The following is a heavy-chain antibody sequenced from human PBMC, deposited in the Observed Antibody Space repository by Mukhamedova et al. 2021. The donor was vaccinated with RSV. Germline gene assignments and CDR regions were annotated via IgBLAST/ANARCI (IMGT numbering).Heavy chain of an antibody. Sequence: QPPGKGLEWIGSIYYSGSTYYNPSLKSRVTISVDTSKNQFSLKLSSVTAADTAVYYCARNGLAGVVDYVGQGTLVTVSS. J-gene: IGHJ4*02. D-gene: IGHD3-16*01. CDR3: ARNGLAGVVDY. CDR2: IYYSGST. V-gene: IGHV4-39*01.